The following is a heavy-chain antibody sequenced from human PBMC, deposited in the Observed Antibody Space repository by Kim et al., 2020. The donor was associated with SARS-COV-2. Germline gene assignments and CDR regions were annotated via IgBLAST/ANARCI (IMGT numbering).Heavy chain of an antibody. CDR2: ISSSSSYI. CDR1: GFTFSSYS. J-gene: IGHJ6*03. V-gene: IGHV3-21*01. D-gene: IGHD4-17*01. CDR3: ARAPGGDYGFYYYYYMDV. Sequence: GGSLRLSCAASGFTFSSYSMNWVRQAPGKGLEWVSSISSSSSYIYYADSVKGRFTISRDNAKNSLYLQMNSLRAEDTAVYYCARAPGGDYGFYYYYYMDVWGKGTPVTVSS.